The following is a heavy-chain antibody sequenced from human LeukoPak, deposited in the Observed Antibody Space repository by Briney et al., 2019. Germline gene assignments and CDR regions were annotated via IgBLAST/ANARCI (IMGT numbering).Heavy chain of an antibody. V-gene: IGHV1-2*02. CDR3: ARLFSGYDYYFDD. Sequence: ASVKVSCKASGYTFTGYYMHWVRQAPGQGLEWMGWINPKSGGTNYAQKVQGRVTMARDTSTSTAYMELSRLRSDDTAVYYCARLFSGYDYYFDDWGQGTLVTVSS. CDR2: INPKSGGT. CDR1: GYTFTGYY. D-gene: IGHD5-12*01. J-gene: IGHJ4*02.